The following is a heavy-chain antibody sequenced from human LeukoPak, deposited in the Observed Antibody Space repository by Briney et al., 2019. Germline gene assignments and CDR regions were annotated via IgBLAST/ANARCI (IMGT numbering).Heavy chain of an antibody. J-gene: IGHJ6*04. Sequence: SVKVSCKASGYTFTSYGISWVRQAPGQGLEWMGGIIPIFGTANYAQKFHGRVTITADESTSTAYMELSSLRSEDTAVYYCARVGLQPAIPGDVWGKGTTVTVSS. CDR2: IIPIFGTA. CDR1: GYTFTSYG. CDR3: ARVGLQPAIPGDV. D-gene: IGHD2-21*01. V-gene: IGHV1-69*13.